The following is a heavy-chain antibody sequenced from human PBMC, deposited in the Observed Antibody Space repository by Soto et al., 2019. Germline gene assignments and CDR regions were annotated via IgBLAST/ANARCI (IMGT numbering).Heavy chain of an antibody. CDR1: GGTFSSYA. CDR3: ARAPEMANNFDY. V-gene: IGHV1-69*13. Sequence: SVKVSCKASGGTFSSYAISWVRQAPGQGLEWMGGIIPIFGTANYAQKFQGRVTITADESTSTAYMELSSLRSEDTAVYYCARAPEMANNFDYWGQGTLVTVSS. D-gene: IGHD5-12*01. J-gene: IGHJ4*02. CDR2: IIPIFGTA.